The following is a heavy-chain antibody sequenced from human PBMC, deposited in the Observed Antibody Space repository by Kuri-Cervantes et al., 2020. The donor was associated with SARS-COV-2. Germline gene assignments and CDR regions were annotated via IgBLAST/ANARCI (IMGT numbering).Heavy chain of an antibody. CDR1: GYTFTSYD. CDR3: AREEVVVAATHYYYYYMDV. J-gene: IGHJ6*03. Sequence: ASVKVSCKASGYTFTSYDINWVRQAAGQGLEWMGWMNPNSGNTGYVQKFQGRVTITRNTSISTAYMELSSLRSEDTAVYYCAREEVVVAATHYYYYYMDVWGKGTTVTVSS. D-gene: IGHD2-15*01. V-gene: IGHV1-8*03. CDR2: MNPNSGNT.